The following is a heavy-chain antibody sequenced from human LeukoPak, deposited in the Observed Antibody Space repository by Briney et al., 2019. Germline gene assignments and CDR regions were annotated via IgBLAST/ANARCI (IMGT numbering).Heavy chain of an antibody. CDR3: ATVGYSGYVLDY. Sequence: ASVKVSCKVSGYTLTELSMHWVRQAPGKGLEWMGGFGPEDGETIYAQKFQGRVTMTEDTSTDTAYMELSSLRSEDTAVYYCATVGYSGYVLDYWGQGTLVTVSS. CDR2: FGPEDGET. J-gene: IGHJ4*02. CDR1: GYTLTELS. D-gene: IGHD5-12*01. V-gene: IGHV1-24*01.